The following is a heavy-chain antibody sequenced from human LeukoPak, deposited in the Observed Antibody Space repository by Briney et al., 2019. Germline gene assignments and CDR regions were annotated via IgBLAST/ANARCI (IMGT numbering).Heavy chain of an antibody. J-gene: IGHJ5*02. Sequence: GESLKISCKGSGYSFTSYWIGWVRQMPGKGLERMGITYPGDSDTRYSPSFQGQVTISADKSISTAYLQWSSLKASDTAMYYCALYSSSSDGLSDWFDPWGQGTLVTVSS. CDR2: TYPGDSDT. CDR1: GYSFTSYW. CDR3: ALYSSSSDGLSDWFDP. V-gene: IGHV5-51*01. D-gene: IGHD6-6*01.